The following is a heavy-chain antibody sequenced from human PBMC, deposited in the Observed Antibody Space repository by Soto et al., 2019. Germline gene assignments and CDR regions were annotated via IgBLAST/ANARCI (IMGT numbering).Heavy chain of an antibody. CDR1: GFTFSDYW. J-gene: IGHJ3*02. V-gene: IGHV3-7*05. Sequence: EVQLVESGGGLVQPGESLRLSCAASGFTFSDYWMTWVRQAPGKGLEWVANIMKDESKKSYLDSVRGRFTFSRDNARNSLYVQMDSLRAVNAALYYCTRDVSPGTGPYVLDDFDMWGQGTLVTVSS. CDR2: IMKDESKK. D-gene: IGHD3-16*01. CDR3: TRDVSPGTGPYVLDDFDM.